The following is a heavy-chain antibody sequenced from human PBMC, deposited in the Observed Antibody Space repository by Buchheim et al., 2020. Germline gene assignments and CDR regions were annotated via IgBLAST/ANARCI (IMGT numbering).Heavy chain of an antibody. J-gene: IGHJ6*02. Sequence: EMQLVESGGVVVQPGGSLRLSCAASGFTFDDYAMHWVRQAPGKGLEWVSLISWDGGSTYYADSVKGRFTISRDNSQNSLYLQMNSLRAEDTALYYCAKGLLGYCSSTSCPPDYGMDVWGQGTT. D-gene: IGHD2-2*01. CDR1: GFTFDDYA. CDR3: AKGLLGYCSSTSCPPDYGMDV. V-gene: IGHV3-43D*04. CDR2: ISWDGGST.